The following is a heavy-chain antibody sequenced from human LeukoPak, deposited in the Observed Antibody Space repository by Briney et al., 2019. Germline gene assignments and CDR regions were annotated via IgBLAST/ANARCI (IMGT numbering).Heavy chain of an antibody. J-gene: IGHJ6*03. CDR1: GASISSPNW. V-gene: IGHV4-4*02. CDR3: ARAYYYYMDV. Sequence: SGTLSLTCAVSGASISSPNWWSWVRQPPGKGLEWIGEIYHSGSTNYNPSLESRATISVDKSKNQFSLKLNSVTAADTAVYYCARAYYYYMDVWGKGTTVTVSS. CDR2: IYHSGST.